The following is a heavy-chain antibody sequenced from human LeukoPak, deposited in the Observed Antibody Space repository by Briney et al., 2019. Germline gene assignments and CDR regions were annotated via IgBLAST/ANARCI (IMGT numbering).Heavy chain of an antibody. V-gene: IGHV4-31*03. CDR3: ARDISRGDAFDI. D-gene: IGHD3-10*01. Sequence: SETLSLTCTVSGGSISSGGYYWSWIRQHPGKGLEWIGYIYYSGSTYYNPSLKCRVTISVDTSKNQFSLKLSSVTAADTAVYYCARDISRGDAFDIWGQGTMVTVSS. J-gene: IGHJ3*02. CDR2: IYYSGST. CDR1: GGSISSGGYY.